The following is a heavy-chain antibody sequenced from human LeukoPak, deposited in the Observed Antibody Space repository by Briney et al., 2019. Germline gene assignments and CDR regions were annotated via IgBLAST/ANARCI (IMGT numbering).Heavy chain of an antibody. CDR3: ARGNPAAGIVEYFQH. CDR2: IYYSGST. CDR1: GGSISSSSYY. Sequence: SETLSLTCTVSGGSISSSSYYWGWIRQPPGKGLEWIGSIYYSGSTYYNPSLKSRVTISVDTSKNQFSLKLSSVTAADTAVYYCARGNPAAGIVEYFQHWGQGTLVTVSS. D-gene: IGHD6-13*01. J-gene: IGHJ1*01. V-gene: IGHV4-39*07.